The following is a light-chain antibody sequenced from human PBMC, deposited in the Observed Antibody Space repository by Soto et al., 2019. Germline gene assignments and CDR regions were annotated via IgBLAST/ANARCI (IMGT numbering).Light chain of an antibody. CDR1: QSVLHSSNSKNN. CDR2: WAS. J-gene: IGKJ3*01. CDR3: QQYYSTPFT. V-gene: IGKV4-1*01. Sequence: DIVMTQSPDSLAVSPGERATINCKSSQSVLHSSNSKNNLAWYQQKPGQPPKLLIYWASTRESGVPDRFSGSGSGTDFTLTISSLQAEDVAVYYCQQYYSTPFTFGPGTKVDIK.